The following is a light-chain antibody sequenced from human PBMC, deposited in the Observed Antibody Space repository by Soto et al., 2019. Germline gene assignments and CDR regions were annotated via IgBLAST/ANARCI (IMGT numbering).Light chain of an antibody. CDR1: SADVSPSNF. CDR2: DFT. Sequence: LTQPASVSGSPGQSITISCTGISADVSPSNFVSWYQHHPGKGPRLILYDFTHRPSGISDRFSGSKSGDTASLTISGLRAEDEADYYCASYRSGPLYVFGTGTKVTVL. V-gene: IGLV2-14*03. CDR3: ASYRSGPLYV. J-gene: IGLJ1*01.